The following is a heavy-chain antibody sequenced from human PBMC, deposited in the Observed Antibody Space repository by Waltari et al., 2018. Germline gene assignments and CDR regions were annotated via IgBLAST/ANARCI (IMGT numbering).Heavy chain of an antibody. D-gene: IGHD2-15*01. CDR3: VRRSGSGGSWYFDY. J-gene: IGHJ4*02. V-gene: IGHV4-39*01. Sequence: QLQLQESGPGLVKPSETLSLTCTVSGGSISSSGLYWGWIRQTPGREPEWIASIRHSGTTYYNPSLKSRVTISADTSKNQVSLKVTSVTAADTAVYYCVRRSGSGGSWYFDYWGQGTRVTVSS. CDR1: GGSISSSGLY. CDR2: IRHSGTT.